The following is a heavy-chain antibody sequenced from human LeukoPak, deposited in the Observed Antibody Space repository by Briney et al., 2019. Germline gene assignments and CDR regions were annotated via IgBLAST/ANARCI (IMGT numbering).Heavy chain of an antibody. J-gene: IGHJ3*02. CDR3: ARGGEGNTISEDAFDI. V-gene: IGHV4-59*01. D-gene: IGHD3-3*01. CDR2: IYYSGST. Sequence: PSETLSLTCTVSVGSISSYYWSWIRQPPGKGLEWIGYIYYSGSTNYNPSLKSRVTISVDTSKNQFSLKLSSVTAADTAVYYCARGGEGNTISEDAFDIWGQGTMVTVSS. CDR1: VGSISSYY.